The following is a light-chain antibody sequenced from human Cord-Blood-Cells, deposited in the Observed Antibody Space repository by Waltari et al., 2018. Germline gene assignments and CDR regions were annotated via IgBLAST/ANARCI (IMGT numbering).Light chain of an antibody. Sequence: QSALTQPASVSGSPGQSITIPCTGTSSDVGSYNLVSWYQPHPGKAPKLMIYEGSKRPSGVSNRFSCSKSGNTASRSISGLQAGDGAGYYCCSYAGSNWVCGGGTKLAVL. CDR1: SSDVGSYNL. CDR2: EGS. J-gene: IGLJ3*02. V-gene: IGLV2-23*01. CDR3: CSYAGSNWV.